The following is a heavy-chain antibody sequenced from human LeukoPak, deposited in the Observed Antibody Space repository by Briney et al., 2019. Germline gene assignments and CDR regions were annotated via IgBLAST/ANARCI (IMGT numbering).Heavy chain of an antibody. Sequence: GESLKIPCKGSGYSFTSCWIGWVRQMPGKGLEWMGIIYPGDSDTRYSPSFQGQVTISADKSISTAYLQWSSLKASDTAMYYCATSPQQRLVHLDYWGQGTLVTVSS. D-gene: IGHD6-19*01. J-gene: IGHJ4*02. CDR2: IYPGDSDT. CDR1: GYSFTSCW. V-gene: IGHV5-51*01. CDR3: ATSPQQRLVHLDY.